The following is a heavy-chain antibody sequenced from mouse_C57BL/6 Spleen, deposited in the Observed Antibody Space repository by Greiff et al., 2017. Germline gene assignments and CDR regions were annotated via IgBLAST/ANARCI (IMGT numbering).Heavy chain of an antibody. CDR1: GYTFTSYW. Sequence: QVQLQQPGAELVRPGTSVKLSCKASGYTFTSYWMHWVKQRPGQGLEWIGVIDPSDSYTNYNQKFKGKATLTVDTSSSTAYMQLSSLTSEDSAVYYCARGPQLIYYYVSLDYYAMDYWGQGTSVTVSS. J-gene: IGHJ4*01. V-gene: IGHV1-59*01. CDR2: IDPSDSYT. D-gene: IGHD1-1*01. CDR3: ARGPQLIYYYVSLDYYAMDY.